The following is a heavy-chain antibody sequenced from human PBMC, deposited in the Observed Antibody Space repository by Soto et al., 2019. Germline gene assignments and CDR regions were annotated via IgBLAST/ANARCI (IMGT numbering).Heavy chain of an antibody. CDR3: ARDPSSGGYGTGPCFDY. J-gene: IGHJ4*02. V-gene: IGHV4-30-4*01. CDR2: ISYSGYT. CDR1: GGSISSSDYY. Sequence: SETLSLTCSVSGGSISSSDYYWSWVRQPPGKGLESIGYISYSGYTYYNPSLKSRVTMSIDMSKNQFSLDLSSVTAADTAVYYGARDPSSGGYGTGPCFDYWSQGIRVTVSS. D-gene: IGHD3-22*01.